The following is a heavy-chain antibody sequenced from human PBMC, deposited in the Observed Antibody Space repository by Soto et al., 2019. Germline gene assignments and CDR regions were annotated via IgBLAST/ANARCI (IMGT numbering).Heavy chain of an antibody. D-gene: IGHD3-22*01. CDR1: GGSISSSNW. CDR3: ASFHYYDSSYYYYGMDV. J-gene: IGHJ6*02. CDR2: IYHSGST. Sequence: QVQLQESGPGLVKPSGTLSLTCAVSGGSISSSNWWSWVRQPPGKGLEWIGEIYHSGSTNYNPSLTRLVTLSVDKSKNQFSLKLGFVTAADTAVYYCASFHYYDSSYYYYGMDVWGQGTTVTVSS. V-gene: IGHV4-4*02.